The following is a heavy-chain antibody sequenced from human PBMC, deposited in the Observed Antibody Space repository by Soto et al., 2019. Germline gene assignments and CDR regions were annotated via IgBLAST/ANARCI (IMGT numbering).Heavy chain of an antibody. Sequence: QVQLVQSGAEVKKPGSSVKVSCKASGGTFSSYAISWVRQAPGQGLEWMGGIIPIFGTANYEQKFQGRVTITADDSTSTAYMELSSLRSDDTAVYYSASDRGTMIVVVIRSYYYYGIDLWGQGTTVTVSS. CDR3: ASDRGTMIVVVIRSYYYYGIDL. CDR1: GGTFSSYA. CDR2: IIPIFGTA. J-gene: IGHJ6*02. V-gene: IGHV1-69*01. D-gene: IGHD3-22*01.